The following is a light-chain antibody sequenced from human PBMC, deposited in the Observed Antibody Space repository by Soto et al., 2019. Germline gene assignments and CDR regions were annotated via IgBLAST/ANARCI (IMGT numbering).Light chain of an antibody. V-gene: IGKV3D-15*01. CDR3: QQYNDWPLT. CDR1: QTVSSN. Sequence: EIVMTQSPATLSVSPGEGAILSCRASQTVSSNIAWYQQKRGQAPRLLIYGSSTRATGIPARFSGSGSGTEFTLTISSLQSEDFAGYYCQQYNDWPLTFGGGTKVEIK. J-gene: IGKJ4*01. CDR2: GSS.